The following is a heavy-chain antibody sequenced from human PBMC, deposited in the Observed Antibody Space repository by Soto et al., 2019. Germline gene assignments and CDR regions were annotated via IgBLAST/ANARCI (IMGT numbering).Heavy chain of an antibody. V-gene: IGHV4-30-2*01. D-gene: IGHD6-13*01. Sequence: PSETLPLTCAVSVGSISSGGYSWSWIRQPPGKGLEWIGYIYHSGSTYYNPSLKSRVTISVDRSKNQFSLKLSSVTAADTAVYYCAREYSSSWYGTWFDPWGQGTLVTAPQ. J-gene: IGHJ5*02. CDR2: IYHSGST. CDR1: VGSISSGGYS. CDR3: AREYSSSWYGTWFDP.